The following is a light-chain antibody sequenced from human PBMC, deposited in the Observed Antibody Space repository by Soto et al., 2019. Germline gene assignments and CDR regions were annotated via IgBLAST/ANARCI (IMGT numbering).Light chain of an antibody. CDR2: GAS. Sequence: TVLTQSPGTLSLSPGERVTLSCRASQSVSSNYLAWYQQKPGQTPRLLIYGASSRATGIPDRFSGSGSGTDFPLTISRLEPEDFAVYYCQQYGSSALTVGGGTKVEIK. CDR3: QQYGSSALT. J-gene: IGKJ4*01. CDR1: QSVSSNY. V-gene: IGKV3-20*01.